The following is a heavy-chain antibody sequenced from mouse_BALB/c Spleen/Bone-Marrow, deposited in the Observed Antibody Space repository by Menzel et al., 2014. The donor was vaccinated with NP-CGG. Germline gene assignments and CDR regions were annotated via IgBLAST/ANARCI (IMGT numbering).Heavy chain of an antibody. J-gene: IGHJ4*01. Sequence: DVMLVESGGDLVKPGGSLKLSCAAPGFTFSNYGMSWVRQTPDKRLEWVATISSGGSYTYFPDSVKGRFTISRDNAKNTLYLQMNSLKSEDAAMYYCARLTPDYAMDYWGQGTSVTVSS. D-gene: IGHD1-3*01. CDR1: GFTFSNYG. CDR2: ISSGGSYT. CDR3: ARLTPDYAMDY. V-gene: IGHV5-6*02.